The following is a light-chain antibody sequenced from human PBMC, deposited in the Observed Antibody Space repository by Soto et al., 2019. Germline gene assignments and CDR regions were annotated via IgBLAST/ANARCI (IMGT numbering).Light chain of an antibody. J-gene: IGKJ1*01. CDR2: TAA. V-gene: IGKV1-39*01. CDR1: QSISSN. CDR3: QQSNILPPT. Sequence: DIQMTQSPSSLSASVGDRVTITCRASQSISSNLKWYQQKPGKAPKLLIYTAASLQSCVPSRFSGSGSGTDFTLTISSLQLEDFATYYCQQSNILPPTFGQGTKVEIK.